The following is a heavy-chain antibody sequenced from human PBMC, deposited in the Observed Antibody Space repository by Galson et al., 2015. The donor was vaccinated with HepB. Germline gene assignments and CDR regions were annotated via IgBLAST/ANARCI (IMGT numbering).Heavy chain of an antibody. V-gene: IGHV3-13*04. CDR2: IDTAGAT. D-gene: IGHD3-10*01. CDR1: GFTFSSYD. Sequence: SLRLSCAAPGFTFSSYDMHWVRQSTGKGLEWVSAIDTAGATYYPASVKGRFTISRENANNSFYLQMNSLRAGDTAVYYCAREGRGSRILPFDIWGQGTVVTVSS. J-gene: IGHJ3*02. CDR3: AREGRGSRILPFDI.